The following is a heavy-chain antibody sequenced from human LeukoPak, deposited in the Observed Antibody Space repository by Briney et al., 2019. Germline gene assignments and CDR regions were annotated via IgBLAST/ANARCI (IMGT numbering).Heavy chain of an antibody. D-gene: IGHD3-22*01. V-gene: IGHV7-4-1*02. Sequence: ASVTVSCTASGYTFTIYAMNWVRQAPGQGLEWMGWINTNTGNPTYAQGFTGRFVFSLDTSVSTAYLQISSLKAEDTAVYYCASTYYYDSSEAFDIWGQGTMVTVSS. CDR3: ASTYYYDSSEAFDI. CDR2: INTNTGNP. J-gene: IGHJ3*02. CDR1: GYTFTIYA.